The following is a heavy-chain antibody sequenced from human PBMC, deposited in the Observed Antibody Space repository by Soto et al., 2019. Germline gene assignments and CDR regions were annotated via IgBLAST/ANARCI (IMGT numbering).Heavy chain of an antibody. CDR2: INHSGST. Sequence: SETLSLTCAVYGGSFSGYYWSWIRQPPGKGLEWIGEINHSGSTNYNPSLKSRVTISVDTSKNQFSLKLSSVTAADTAVYYCARVTGRYYYGMDVWGKGTTVTVSS. J-gene: IGHJ6*04. V-gene: IGHV4-34*01. CDR1: GGSFSGYY. CDR3: ARVTGRYYYGMDV.